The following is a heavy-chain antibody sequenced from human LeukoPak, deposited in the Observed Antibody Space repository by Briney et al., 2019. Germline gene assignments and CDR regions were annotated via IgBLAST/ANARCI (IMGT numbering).Heavy chain of an antibody. Sequence: ASAKVSCKVSGYTFTSYGISWVRQAPGQGLEWMGWISAYNGNTNYAQKLQGRVTMTTDTSTSTAYMELRSLRSDDTAVYYCARDSDYYYDSSAWGFDYWGQGTLDPVSS. CDR2: ISAYNGNT. CDR1: GYTFTSYG. V-gene: IGHV1-18*01. D-gene: IGHD3-22*01. J-gene: IGHJ4*02. CDR3: ARDSDYYYDSSAWGFDY.